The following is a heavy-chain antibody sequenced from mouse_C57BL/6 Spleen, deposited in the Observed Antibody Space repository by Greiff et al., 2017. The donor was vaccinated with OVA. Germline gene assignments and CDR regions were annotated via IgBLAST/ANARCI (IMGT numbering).Heavy chain of an antibody. CDR2: INPNNGGT. D-gene: IGHD1-1*01. V-gene: IGHV1-18*01. Sequence: LMEPGASVKIPCKASGYTFTDYNMDWVKQSHGKSLEWIGDINPNNGGTIYNQKFKGKATLTVDKSSSTAYMELRSLTSEDTAVYYCARAIYYYGSIWYFDVWGTGTTVTVSS. J-gene: IGHJ1*03. CDR1: GYTFTDYN. CDR3: ARAIYYYGSIWYFDV.